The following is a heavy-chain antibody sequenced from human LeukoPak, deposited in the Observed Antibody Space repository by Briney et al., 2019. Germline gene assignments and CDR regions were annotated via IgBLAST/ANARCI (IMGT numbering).Heavy chain of an antibody. V-gene: IGHV3-30*14. CDR1: GFTFSSYA. J-gene: IGHJ4*02. CDR3: AREASIVVRCSDY. Sequence: GRSLRLSCAASGFTFSSYAMHWVRQAPGKGLEWVAVISYDGNNKYYADSVKGRFTISRDNSKNTLYLQMSSLRAEDMAVYYCAREASIVVRCSDYWGQGTLVTVSS. CDR2: ISYDGNNK. D-gene: IGHD6-6*01.